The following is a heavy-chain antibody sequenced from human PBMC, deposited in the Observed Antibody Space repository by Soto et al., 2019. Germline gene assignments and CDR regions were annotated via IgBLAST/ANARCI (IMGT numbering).Heavy chain of an antibody. CDR1: GYTFTSYA. CDR2: INAGNGNT. V-gene: IGHV1-3*01. CDR3: ARKGGYGGYYFDY. D-gene: IGHD5-12*01. J-gene: IGHJ4*02. Sequence: ASVKLSCKASGYTFTSYAMHWVRQAPGQRLEWMGWINAGNGNTKYSQKFQGRVTITRDTSASTAYMELSSLRSEDTAVYYCARKGGYGGYYFDYWGQGTLVTAPQ.